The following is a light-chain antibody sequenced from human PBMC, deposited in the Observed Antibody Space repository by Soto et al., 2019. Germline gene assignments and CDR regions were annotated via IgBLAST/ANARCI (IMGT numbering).Light chain of an antibody. V-gene: IGKV3-20*01. Sequence: EIVLTQSPDTPSLSPGERATLSCRASQSVSSDYLVWYQHKPGQAPRLLIYGASRRATGIPDRFSGSGSGTDFILTISRLEPEDFAVYYCQHYDNTPPSVTFGPGTKVDIK. J-gene: IGKJ3*01. CDR2: GAS. CDR1: QSVSSDY. CDR3: QHYDNTPPSVT.